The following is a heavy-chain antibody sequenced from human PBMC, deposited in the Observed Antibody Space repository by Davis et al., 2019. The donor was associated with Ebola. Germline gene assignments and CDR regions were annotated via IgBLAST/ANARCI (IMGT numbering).Heavy chain of an antibody. CDR3: ARTSYGDYVDY. J-gene: IGHJ4*02. V-gene: IGHV3-48*04. D-gene: IGHD4-17*01. Sequence: GSFLKISCASSGIIFSSYSMTRVRQAPGKRLEWVSYISSSSSTIYYADSVKGRFTISRDNAKNSLYRQMNSLRAEDTAVYYCARTSYGDYVDYWGQGTLVTVSS. CDR1: GIIFSSYS. CDR2: ISSSSSTI.